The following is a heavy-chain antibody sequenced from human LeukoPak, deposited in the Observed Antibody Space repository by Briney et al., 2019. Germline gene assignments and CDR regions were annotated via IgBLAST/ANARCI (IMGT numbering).Heavy chain of an antibody. CDR1: GFTFSGSA. J-gene: IGHJ6*03. Sequence: GGSLRLSWAASGFTFSGSAMHWVRQASGKGLEWVGRIRSKANSYATAYAASVKGRFTISRDDSKNTAYLQMNSLKTEDTAVYYCTSPIVPAAPGYYYYYMDVWGKGTTVTVSS. CDR2: IRSKANSYAT. CDR3: TSPIVPAAPGYYYYYMDV. D-gene: IGHD2-2*01. V-gene: IGHV3-73*01.